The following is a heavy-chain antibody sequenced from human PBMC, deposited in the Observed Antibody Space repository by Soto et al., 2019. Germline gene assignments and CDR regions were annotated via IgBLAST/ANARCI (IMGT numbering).Heavy chain of an antibody. V-gene: IGHV1-18*01. J-gene: IGHJ6*03. CDR2: ISAYDGNT. CDR1: GYTFTSYG. CDR3: ATGGGGSGSYYRDYYYYMDV. Sequence: ASVKVSCKASGYTFTSYGISWVRQAPGQGLEWMGWISAYDGNTNYAQKFQGRVTMTTDTSTSTAYMELSSLRSEDTAVYYCATGGGGSGSYYRDYYYYMDVWGKGTTVTVSS. D-gene: IGHD3-10*01.